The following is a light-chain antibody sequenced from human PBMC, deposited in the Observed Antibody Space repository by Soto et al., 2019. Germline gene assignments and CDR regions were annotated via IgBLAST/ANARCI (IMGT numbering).Light chain of an antibody. V-gene: IGKV3-15*01. J-gene: IGKJ2*01. Sequence: EIVMTQSPATLSVSPGERATLSCRASQSVGRDLAWYQQKPGQAPRLLVYGASTRATGIPARFSGSGSATEFTLTISSLQSEDFAVYYCQQYKNWPPYTFGQGTKLEIK. CDR3: QQYKNWPPYT. CDR1: QSVGRD. CDR2: GAS.